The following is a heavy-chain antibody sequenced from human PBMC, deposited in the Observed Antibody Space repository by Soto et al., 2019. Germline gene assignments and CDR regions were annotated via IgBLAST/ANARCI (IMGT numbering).Heavy chain of an antibody. CDR3: VVAAQPYHFDY. CDR1: GYTFTSYG. CDR2: ISAYNGNT. D-gene: IGHD2-15*01. Sequence: QVQLVQSGAEVKKPGASVKVSCKASGYTFTSYGISWVRQAPGQGLEWMGWISAYNGNTNYAQTLQGRVTMTTDTSTSTAYMELRSLGSDGTAVYYCVVAAQPYHFDYWGQGTLVTVSS. V-gene: IGHV1-18*01. J-gene: IGHJ4*02.